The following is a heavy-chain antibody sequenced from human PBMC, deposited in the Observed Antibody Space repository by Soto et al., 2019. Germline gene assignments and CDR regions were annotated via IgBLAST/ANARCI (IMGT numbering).Heavy chain of an antibody. CDR3: ARSSGMKQLPFEV. J-gene: IGHJ2*01. CDR2: IYPGDSDT. Sequence: LKISCKGSGYSFTSYWIGWVRQMPGKGLEWMGIIYPGDSDTRYSPSFQGQVTISADKSISTAYLQWSSLKASDTAMYYCARSSGMKQLPFEVWGRGTLVTVSS. D-gene: IGHD6-6*01. CDR1: GYSFTSYW. V-gene: IGHV5-51*01.